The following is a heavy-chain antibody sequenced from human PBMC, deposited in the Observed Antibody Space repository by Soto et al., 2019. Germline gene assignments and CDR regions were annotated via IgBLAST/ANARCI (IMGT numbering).Heavy chain of an antibody. D-gene: IGHD1-7*01. CDR2: IYHSGST. CDR1: GGSIRSGGYS. V-gene: IGHV4-30-2*01. CDR3: ARDRNYYFDY. J-gene: IGHJ4*02. Sequence: TSETLSLTCGFSGGSIRSGGYSLSWIRQPPGKGLEWIGYIYHSGSTYYNPSLKSRVTISVDRSKNQFSLKLSSVTAADTAVYYCARDRNYYFDYWGQGTLVTVSS.